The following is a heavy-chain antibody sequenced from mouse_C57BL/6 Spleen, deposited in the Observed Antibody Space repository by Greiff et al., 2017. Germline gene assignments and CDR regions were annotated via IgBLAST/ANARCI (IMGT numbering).Heavy chain of an antibody. Sequence: QVQLQQSGPELVKPGASVKISCKASGYSFTSYYIHWVKQRPGQGLERIGWIYPGSGNTKYNEKFKGKATLTADTSSSTAYMQLSSLTSEDSAVYYCARGGNGMDYWGQGTSVTVSS. V-gene: IGHV1-66*01. CDR1: GYSFTSYY. CDR2: IYPGSGNT. CDR3: ARGGNGMDY. J-gene: IGHJ4*01. D-gene: IGHD2-1*01.